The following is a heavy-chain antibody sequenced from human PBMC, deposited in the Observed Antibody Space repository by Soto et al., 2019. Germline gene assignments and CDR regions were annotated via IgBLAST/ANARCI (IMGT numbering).Heavy chain of an antibody. CDR1: GFTFSDYV. V-gene: IGHV3-23*01. D-gene: IGHD2-2*01. CDR2: ISGSAGNT. Sequence: GGSLRLSCAASGFTFSDYVMIWVRQAPGKGLECVSGISGSAGNTYYADSVKGRFTISRDNSKNTLYLQMNSLRADDTAVYYCARDAYCRTTNCYYYFDQWGQGTLVTVSS. CDR3: ARDAYCRTTNCYYYFDQ. J-gene: IGHJ4*02.